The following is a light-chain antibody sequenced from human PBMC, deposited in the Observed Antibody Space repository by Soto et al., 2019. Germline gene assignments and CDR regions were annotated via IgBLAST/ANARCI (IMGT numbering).Light chain of an antibody. CDR1: GSNIGAGYD. J-gene: IGLJ1*01. V-gene: IGLV1-40*01. Sequence: QSVLTQPPSVSGAPGQRVTISCTGSGSNIGAGYDIHWYQQLPGSAPKLLIYANSNRPSGVPDRFSGSRSGTSASLAITGLQAEDEADYSCQSYDSSLSGFYVFGTGTKLTVL. CDR2: ANS. CDR3: QSYDSSLSGFYV.